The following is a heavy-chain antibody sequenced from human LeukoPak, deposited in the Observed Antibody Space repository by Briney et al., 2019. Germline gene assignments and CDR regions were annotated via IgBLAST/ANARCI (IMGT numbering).Heavy chain of an antibody. CDR1: GFTFSSYW. J-gene: IGHJ5*02. Sequence: GGSLRLSCAASGFTFSSYWMHWVRQAPGKGLVWVSRINSDGSSTSYADSVKGRFTISRDNAKNTLYLQMNSLRAEDTAVYYCARDEVRVLWFGATTTYNWFDPWGQGTLVTVSS. V-gene: IGHV3-74*01. CDR2: INSDGSST. D-gene: IGHD3-10*01. CDR3: ARDEVRVLWFGATTTYNWFDP.